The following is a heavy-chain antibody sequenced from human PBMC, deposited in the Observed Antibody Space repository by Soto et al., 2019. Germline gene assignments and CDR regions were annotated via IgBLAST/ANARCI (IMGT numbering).Heavy chain of an antibody. V-gene: IGHV1-69*13. Sequence: ASVKVSCKASGGTFSSYAISWVRQAPGQGLEWMGGIIPIFGTANYAQKFQGRVTITADESTSTAYMELSSLRSEDTAVYYCARVSGHRDPWQQLVREPRMDVWGQGTTVTVSS. CDR3: ARVSGHRDPWQQLVREPRMDV. J-gene: IGHJ6*02. CDR1: GGTFSSYA. CDR2: IIPIFGTA. D-gene: IGHD6-13*01.